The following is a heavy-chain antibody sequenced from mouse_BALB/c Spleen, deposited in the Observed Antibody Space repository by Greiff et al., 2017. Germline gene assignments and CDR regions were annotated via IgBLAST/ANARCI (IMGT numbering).Heavy chain of an antibody. Sequence: EVQRVESGGGLVQPGGSLKLSCAASGFTFSSYTMSWVRQTPEKRLEWVAYISNGGGSTYYPDTVKGRFTISRDNAKNTLYLQMSSLKSEDTAMYYCARALGDYAMDYWGQGTSVTVSS. V-gene: IGHV5-12-2*01. CDR1: GFTFSSYT. CDR2: ISNGGGST. D-gene: IGHD3-1*01. J-gene: IGHJ4*01. CDR3: ARALGDYAMDY.